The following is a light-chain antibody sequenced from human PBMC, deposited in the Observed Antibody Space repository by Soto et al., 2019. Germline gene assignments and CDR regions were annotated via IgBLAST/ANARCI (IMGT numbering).Light chain of an antibody. V-gene: IGLV2-14*01. CDR3: SSYTSSSTHVG. CDR2: DVS. Sequence: QSALTQPASVSGSPGQSITISCTGTSSDVGGYNYVSWYQQHPGKAPKLMIYDVSNRPSGVSDRFSGSKSGNTASLTISGLQAEDEADYDCSSYTSSSTHVGFGGGTKLTVL. CDR1: SSDVGGYNY. J-gene: IGLJ2*01.